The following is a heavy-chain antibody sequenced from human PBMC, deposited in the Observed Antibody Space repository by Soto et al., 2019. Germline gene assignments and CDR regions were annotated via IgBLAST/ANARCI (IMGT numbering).Heavy chain of an antibody. Sequence: QVQLVESGGGVVQPGRSLRLSCAASGFTFSSYAMHWVRQAPGKGREWVAVISYEGSNKYYADSVKGRFTISRDNSKNTLYLQRNSLRAEDTAGSYCAREAVRGERLTDCWGQGTLVTVYS. CDR2: ISYEGSNK. J-gene: IGHJ4*02. CDR3: AREAVRGERLTDC. D-gene: IGHD1-26*01. V-gene: IGHV3-30-3*01. CDR1: GFTFSSYA.